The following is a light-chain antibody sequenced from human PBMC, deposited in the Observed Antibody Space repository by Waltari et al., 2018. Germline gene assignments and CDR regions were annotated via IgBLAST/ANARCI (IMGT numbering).Light chain of an antibody. V-gene: IGLV3-25*03. CDR2: KDR. J-gene: IGLJ2*01. Sequence: SYELTQPPSVSVSPGQTARITCSGDALPKKYAYWYQQKPGQAPVLVIYKDRERPSGIPERFSGSSSGTTVTLTISGVQAEDEADYYCQSADSSGTSVVFGGGTKLTVL. CDR3: QSADSSGTSVV. CDR1: ALPKKY.